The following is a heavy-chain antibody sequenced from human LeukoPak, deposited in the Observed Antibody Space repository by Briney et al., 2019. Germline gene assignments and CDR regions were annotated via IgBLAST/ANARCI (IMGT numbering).Heavy chain of an antibody. CDR2: ISGSGGST. D-gene: IGHD2-2*01. CDR1: GFTFSSYA. J-gene: IGHJ4*02. CDR3: AKDRGGYCSSTSCYVGEYYFDY. V-gene: IGHV3-23*01. Sequence: PGGSLRLSCAASGFTFSSYAMSWVRQAPGKGLEWVSAISGSGGSTYYADSVKGRFTISRDNSKNTLYLQMNSLRAEDTAVYYCAKDRGGYCSSTSCYVGEYYFDYWGQGTLVTVSS.